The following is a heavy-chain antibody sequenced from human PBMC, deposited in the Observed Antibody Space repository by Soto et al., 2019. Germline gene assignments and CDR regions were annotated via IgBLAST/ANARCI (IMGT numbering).Heavy chain of an antibody. Sequence: QVQLVQSGAEVKKPGSSVKVSCKASGGTFSSYAISWVRQAPGQGLEWMGGIIPIFGTANYAQKFQGRVTITADESTSTAYMELGSLRSEDTAVYYCARDKLSSSWYGGYYFDYWGQGTLVTVSS. CDR1: GGTFSSYA. CDR2: IIPIFGTA. J-gene: IGHJ4*02. CDR3: ARDKLSSSWYGGYYFDY. V-gene: IGHV1-69*01. D-gene: IGHD6-13*01.